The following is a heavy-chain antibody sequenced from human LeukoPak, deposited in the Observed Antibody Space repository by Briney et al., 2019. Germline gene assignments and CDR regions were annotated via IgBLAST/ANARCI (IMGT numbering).Heavy chain of an antibody. Sequence: LSGGSLRLSCAASGFTFSNAWMSWVRQAPGKGLEWVANINQDGSEKYYVDSVKGRFTISRDNAKNSLFLQMISLRAEDTAVYYCARHFYSISSLFEYWGQGTLVTVSS. CDR1: GFTFSNAW. V-gene: IGHV3-7*01. CDR3: ARHFYSISSLFEY. D-gene: IGHD6-6*01. CDR2: INQDGSEK. J-gene: IGHJ4*02.